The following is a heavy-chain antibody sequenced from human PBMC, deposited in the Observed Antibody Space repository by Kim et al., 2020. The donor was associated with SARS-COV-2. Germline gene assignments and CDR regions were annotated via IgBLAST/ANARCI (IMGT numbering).Heavy chain of an antibody. J-gene: IGHJ5*02. CDR2: IIPIFGTA. CDR1: GGTFSSYA. D-gene: IGHD3-10*01. CDR3: AKGVTMVRGVITGEVWFDP. V-gene: IGHV1-69*13. Sequence: SVKVSCKASGGTFSSYAISWVRQAPGQGLEWMGGIIPIFGTANYAQKFQGRVTITADESTSTAYMELSSLRSEDTAVYYCAKGVTMVRGVITGEVWFDPWGQGTLVTVSS.